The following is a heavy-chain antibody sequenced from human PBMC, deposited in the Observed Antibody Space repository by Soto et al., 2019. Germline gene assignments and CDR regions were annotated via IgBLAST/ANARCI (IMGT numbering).Heavy chain of an antibody. Sequence: PSETLSLTCTVSCGSTSSGGSYWTWIRQQPRKGLEWIGYIYWSGNTYYNPSLKSRLTISVDTSTNQFSLKLSSVTAADTAVYYCARGAADYGDAFDIWGQGTMVTVSS. D-gene: IGHD4-17*01. CDR3: ARGAADYGDAFDI. J-gene: IGHJ3*02. CDR2: IYWSGNT. V-gene: IGHV4-31*03. CDR1: CGSTSSGGSY.